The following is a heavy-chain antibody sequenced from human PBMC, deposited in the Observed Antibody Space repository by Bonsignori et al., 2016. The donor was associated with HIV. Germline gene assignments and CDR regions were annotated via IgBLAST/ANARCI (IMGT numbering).Heavy chain of an antibody. CDR2: TSSNGNSL. D-gene: IGHD5-24*01. J-gene: IGHJ5*02. Sequence: PGKGLEWVAATSSNGNSLYYADSVQGRFTVSRDFARNTFYLQMSSLSFEDAAVYYCARAYNLRYADLWGPGTLVTVSS. CDR3: ARAYNLRYADL. V-gene: IGHV3-30*03.